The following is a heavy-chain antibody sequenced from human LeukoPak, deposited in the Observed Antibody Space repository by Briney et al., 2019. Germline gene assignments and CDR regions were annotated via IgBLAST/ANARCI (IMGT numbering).Heavy chain of an antibody. D-gene: IGHD1-26*01. Sequence: SETLSLTCTVSGGSIGSYYWSWIRQPPGKGLEWIGYIYYSGSTNYNPSLKSRVTISVDTSKNQFSLKLSSVTAADTAVYYCARGGRIVGATGVLDYWGQGTRVTVSS. CDR2: IYYSGST. CDR3: ARGGRIVGATGVLDY. V-gene: IGHV4-59*01. J-gene: IGHJ4*02. CDR1: GGSIGSYY.